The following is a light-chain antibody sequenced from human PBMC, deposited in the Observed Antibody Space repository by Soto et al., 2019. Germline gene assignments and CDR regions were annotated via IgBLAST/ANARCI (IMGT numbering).Light chain of an antibody. Sequence: QSALTQPASVSGSPGQSITISCTGTSSDIGAYNFVSWYQQHPGKAPKLMLYDVNIRPSGVSNRFYGSKSGNTASLTISELQAEDEADYYCTSRTTSTTMIFGGGTKVTV. CDR1: SSDIGAYNF. J-gene: IGLJ2*01. CDR3: TSRTTSTTMI. CDR2: DVN. V-gene: IGLV2-14*03.